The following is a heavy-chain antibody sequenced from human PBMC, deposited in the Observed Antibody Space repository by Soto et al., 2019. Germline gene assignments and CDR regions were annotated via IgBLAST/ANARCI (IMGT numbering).Heavy chain of an antibody. V-gene: IGHV4-34*01. CDR2: INHSGST. Sequence: QVQLQQWGAGLLKPSETLSLTCAVYGGSFSGYYWSWIRQPPGKGLEWIGEINHSGSTNYNPSLKSRVTISVDTSKNQFSLKLSSVTAADTAVYYCARAEKYFGGDCGHVKPGTHFDYWGQGTLVTVSS. D-gene: IGHD2-21*02. J-gene: IGHJ4*02. CDR1: GGSFSGYY. CDR3: ARAEKYFGGDCGHVKPGTHFDY.